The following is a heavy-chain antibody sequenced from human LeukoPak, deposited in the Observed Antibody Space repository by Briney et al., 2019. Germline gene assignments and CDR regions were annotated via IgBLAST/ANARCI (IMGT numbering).Heavy chain of an antibody. CDR1: GFTFSTYG. CDR2: IGSNILTT. V-gene: IGHV3-48*01. CDR3: ARSHDGFDL. Sequence: GGTLRLSCVASGFTFSTYGMNWVRQAPGKRLEWVSYIGSNILTTHYSDSVRGRFNISRDNVQKSVYLQMSSPRGDDTAIYYCARSHDGFDLWGQGTLVTVSS. D-gene: IGHD5-24*01. J-gene: IGHJ5*02.